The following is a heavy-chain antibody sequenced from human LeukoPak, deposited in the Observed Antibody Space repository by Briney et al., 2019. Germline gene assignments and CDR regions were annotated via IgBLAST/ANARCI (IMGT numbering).Heavy chain of an antibody. CDR1: GFTFDDYG. Sequence: GGSLRLSCAAPGFTFDDYGMSWVRQAPGKGLEWVSSINWNGGSTGYADSVKGRFTISRDNAKNTLYLQMNSLRAEDTAVYYCARNSYSGSYYDAFDIWGQGTMVTVSS. CDR2: INWNGGST. V-gene: IGHV3-20*04. D-gene: IGHD1-26*01. J-gene: IGHJ3*02. CDR3: ARNSYSGSYYDAFDI.